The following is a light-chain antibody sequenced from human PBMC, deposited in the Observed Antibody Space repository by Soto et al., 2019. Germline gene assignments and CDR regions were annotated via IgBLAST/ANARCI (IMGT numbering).Light chain of an antibody. CDR3: MQGAHWPRT. CDR1: QSLVYSDGNTY. Sequence: DVVMTQSPLSLPVTLGQPASISCRSSQSLVYSDGNTYLSWFQQRPGQSPRRLIYKVSNRDSGVPERFSGSGSGTDFTLKISRVEAEDVGVYYCMQGAHWPRTLGQGTKVDIK. CDR2: KVS. V-gene: IGKV2-30*01. J-gene: IGKJ1*01.